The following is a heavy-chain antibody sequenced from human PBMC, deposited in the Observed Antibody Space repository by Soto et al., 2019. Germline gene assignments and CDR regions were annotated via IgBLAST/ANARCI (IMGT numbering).Heavy chain of an antibody. CDR2: ISGSGGST. D-gene: IGHD1-26*01. CDR1: GFTFSSYA. Sequence: LRLSCAASGFTFSSYAMSWVRQAPGKGLEWVSAISGSGGSTYYADSVKGRFTISRDNSKNTLHLQMNSLRAEDTAVYYCARDMHAGFTHYFDPWGQGTLVTVSS. V-gene: IGHV3-23*01. J-gene: IGHJ5*02. CDR3: ARDMHAGFTHYFDP.